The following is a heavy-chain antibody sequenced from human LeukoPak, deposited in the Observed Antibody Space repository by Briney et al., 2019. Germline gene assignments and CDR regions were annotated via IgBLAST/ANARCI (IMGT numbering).Heavy chain of an antibody. CDR2: IHYGGKA. D-gene: IGHD3-16*01. J-gene: IGHJ6*02. CDR3: ARFGVDYDMDV. Sequence: SETLSLTCTVSGGSISGHYWTWVRQPPGEGLEWIGQIHYGGKADYNPSLRSRITISVGTSKNQMSLKVTSVTAADTAVYYCARFGVDYDMDVWGQGTTVTVS. V-gene: IGHV4-59*11. CDR1: GGSISGHY.